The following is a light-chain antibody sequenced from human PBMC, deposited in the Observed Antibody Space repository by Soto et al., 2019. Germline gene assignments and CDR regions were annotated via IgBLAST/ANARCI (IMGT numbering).Light chain of an antibody. J-gene: IGKJ1*01. CDR1: QSVSSSY. Sequence: EIVLTQSPGTLSLSPGERATLSCRASQSVSSSYLAWYQQKPGQDPRLLIYGASSRATGIPDRFSGSGSGTDFTLNISRLEPEDFAVYYCQQYGSSRTFRQGTKVDIX. V-gene: IGKV3-20*01. CDR2: GAS. CDR3: QQYGSSRT.